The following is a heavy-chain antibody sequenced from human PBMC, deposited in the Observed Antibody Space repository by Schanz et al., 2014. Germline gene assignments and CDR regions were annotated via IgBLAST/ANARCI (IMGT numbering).Heavy chain of an antibody. CDR3: AKDRGGDYEVSYYYGMDV. V-gene: IGHV3-30*18. Sequence: HVQLVESGGGVVRPGRSLRLSCAASGFTFSNSGMHWVRQAPGKGLEWVAVISYDGSDKFYADSVKGRFTISRDNSNNTLSLQMNSLRNEDTAVYYCAKDRGGDYEVSYYYGMDVWGQGTTVTVSS. CDR1: GFTFSNSG. CDR2: ISYDGSDK. D-gene: IGHD4-17*01. J-gene: IGHJ6*02.